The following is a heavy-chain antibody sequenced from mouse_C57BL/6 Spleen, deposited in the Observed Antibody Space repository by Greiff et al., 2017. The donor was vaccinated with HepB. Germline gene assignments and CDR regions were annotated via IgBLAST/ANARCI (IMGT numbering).Heavy chain of an antibody. J-gene: IGHJ2*01. Sequence: VKLVESGAELVKPGASVKISCKASGYAFSSYWMNWVKQRPGKGLEWIGQIYPGDGDTNYNGKFKGKATLTADKSSSTAYMQLSSLTSEDSAVYFCARPGSSLFDYWGQGTTLTVSS. CDR2: IYPGDGDT. V-gene: IGHV1-80*01. CDR3: ARPGSSLFDY. CDR1: GYAFSSYW. D-gene: IGHD1-1*01.